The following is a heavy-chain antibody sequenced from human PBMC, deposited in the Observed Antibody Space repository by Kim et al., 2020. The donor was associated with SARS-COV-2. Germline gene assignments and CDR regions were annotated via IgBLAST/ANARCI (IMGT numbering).Heavy chain of an antibody. Sequence: IYYADSVQGRFTIPRDNAKNSLYLQMNSLRAEDTAVYYCAMSPGTGGFDYWGQGTLVTVSS. CDR3: AMSPGTGGFDY. CDR2: I. J-gene: IGHJ4*02. V-gene: IGHV3-21*01. D-gene: IGHD3-10*01.